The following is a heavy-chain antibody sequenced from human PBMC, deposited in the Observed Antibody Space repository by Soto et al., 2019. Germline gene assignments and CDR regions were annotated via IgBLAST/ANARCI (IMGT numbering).Heavy chain of an antibody. CDR3: ARDRLVPYGYGMDV. CDR2: IGYDGSKK. D-gene: IGHD2-2*01. Sequence: QMQLVESGGGVVQPGRSLRLSCAASGFTIRSYGIHCVRQAPGKWREWGALIGYDGSKKYYIDSVKGRFAVSRDNSKNTLYLQMNRLRVEDTAVYYCARDRLVPYGYGMDVWGQGTTVTVSS. CDR1: GFTIRSYG. V-gene: IGHV3-33*01. J-gene: IGHJ6*02.